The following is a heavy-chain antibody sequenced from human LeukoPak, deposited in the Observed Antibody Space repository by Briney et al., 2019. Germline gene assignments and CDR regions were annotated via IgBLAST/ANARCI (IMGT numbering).Heavy chain of an antibody. J-gene: IGHJ4*02. Sequence: GGSLRLSCTASGFTFSNFWMSWVRPAPGKGLEWVANIKLVGSDKYYVDSMEGGFTISRDNAKNSLYLQMNSLRAEDTAVYYCARGLFAGGWYPDYFDYWGQGTLVTVSS. CDR1: GFTFSNFW. CDR2: IKLVGSDK. D-gene: IGHD6-19*01. V-gene: IGHV3-7*03. CDR3: ARGLFAGGWYPDYFDY.